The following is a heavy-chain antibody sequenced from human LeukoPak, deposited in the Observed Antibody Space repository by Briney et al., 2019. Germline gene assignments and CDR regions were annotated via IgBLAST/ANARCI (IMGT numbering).Heavy chain of an antibody. CDR1: GFPFSTYS. D-gene: IGHD1-26*01. CDR3: AKDRSGSYSQGLDY. J-gene: IGHJ4*02. V-gene: IGHV3-48*01. CDR2: ITSTSDTI. Sequence: GGSLRLSCVTSGFPFSTYSMNWVRQAPGKGLEWLSYITSTSDTIYYADSVKGRFTISRDNSKNTLYLQMNSLRAEDTAVYYCAKDRSGSYSQGLDYWGQGTLVTVSS.